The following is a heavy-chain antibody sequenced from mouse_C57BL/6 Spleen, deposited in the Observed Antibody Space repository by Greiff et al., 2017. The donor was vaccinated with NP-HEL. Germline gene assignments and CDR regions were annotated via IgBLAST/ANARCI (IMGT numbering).Heavy chain of an antibody. Sequence: VQLQQSGAELVKAGASVKMSCKASGYTFTSYWMHWVKQRLGQGLEWFAETNPTNGRTYYNEKFKSKATLTVDKSSSTAYMLLSGPTFEDPAVYYCARIKKIVATYFDYWGKGTTLTVSS. CDR2: TNPTNGRT. CDR1: GYTFTSYW. J-gene: IGHJ2*01. V-gene: IGHV1S81*02. D-gene: IGHD1-1*01. CDR3: ARIKKIVATYFDY.